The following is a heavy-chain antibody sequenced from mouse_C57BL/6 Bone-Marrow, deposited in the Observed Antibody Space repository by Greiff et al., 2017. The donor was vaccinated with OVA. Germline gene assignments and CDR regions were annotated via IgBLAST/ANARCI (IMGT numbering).Heavy chain of an antibody. V-gene: IGHV14-4*01. J-gene: IGHJ2*01. CDR3: TTSPITTVVSDFDY. D-gene: IGHD1-1*01. CDR1: GFNIKDDY. CDR2: IDPENGDT. Sequence: VQLQQSGAELVRPGASVKLSCTASGFNIKDDYMHWVKQRPEQGLEWIGWIDPENGDTEYASKFQGKATMTADKSSNTAYLQLSSLTSEDTADYYCTTSPITTVVSDFDYWGQGTTLTVSS.